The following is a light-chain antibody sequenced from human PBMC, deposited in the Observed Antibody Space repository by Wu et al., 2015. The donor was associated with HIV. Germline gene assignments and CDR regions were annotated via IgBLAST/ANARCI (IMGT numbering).Light chain of an antibody. CDR1: QSVSTN. CDR3: QQYSSSPST. J-gene: IGKJ4*01. V-gene: IGKV3-20*01. Sequence: IVLTQSPATLSVSPGDTATLSCRASQSVSTNLAWYQQNRGQAPRLLFYGASSRATGVPDRFSGSGSGTDFTLTISRLEPEDFAVYYCQQYSSSPSTFGGGTKVEIK. CDR2: GAS.